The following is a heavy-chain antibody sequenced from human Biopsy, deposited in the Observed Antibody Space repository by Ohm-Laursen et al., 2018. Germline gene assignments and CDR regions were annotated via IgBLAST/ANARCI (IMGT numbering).Heavy chain of an antibody. CDR2: FNSDGTNT. V-gene: IGHV3-74*01. Sequence: SLRLSCAASGFTFDDYALHWVRQAPGKGLEWVSRFNSDGTNTTYADSVKGRFTISRDNAKNTLYLQMNSLRVEDTAVYYCAKAGRGYIDYWGQGTLVIVSS. J-gene: IGHJ4*02. CDR3: AKAGRGYIDY. CDR1: GFTFDDYA. D-gene: IGHD5-18*01.